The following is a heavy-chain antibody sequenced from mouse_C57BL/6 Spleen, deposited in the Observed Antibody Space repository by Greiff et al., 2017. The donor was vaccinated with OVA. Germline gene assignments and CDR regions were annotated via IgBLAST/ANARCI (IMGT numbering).Heavy chain of an antibody. Sequence: QVQLQQSGAELVRPGASVTLSCKASGYTFTDYEMHWVKQTPVHGLEWIGAIDPETGGTAYNQKFKGKAILTADKSSSTAYMELRSLTSEDSAVYYCTRSGSCSYGDYWGQGTTLTVSS. CDR3: TRSGSCSYGDY. CDR2: IDPETGGT. J-gene: IGHJ2*01. V-gene: IGHV1-15*01. CDR1: GYTFTDYE. D-gene: IGHD1-1*01.